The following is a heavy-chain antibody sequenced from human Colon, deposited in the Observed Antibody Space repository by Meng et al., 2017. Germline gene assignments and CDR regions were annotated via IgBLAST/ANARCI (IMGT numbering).Heavy chain of an antibody. D-gene: IGHD2-15*01. CDR3: AKGSLRSCSGVISYPLDD. V-gene: IGHV3-23*01. CDR1: GFTFSSYA. Sequence: GGPLRPSCAASGFTFSSYAMSGVRQAPGKGLHGFTAISDSGDSTYYADSVKGRFTISRDNSRNTLYLQMNSLRAEDTAIYYCAKGSLRSCSGVISYPLDDWGQGSLVTVSS. J-gene: IGHJ4*02. CDR2: ISDSGDST.